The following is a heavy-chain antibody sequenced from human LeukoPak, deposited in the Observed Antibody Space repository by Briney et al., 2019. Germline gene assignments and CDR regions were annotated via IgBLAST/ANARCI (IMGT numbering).Heavy chain of an antibody. D-gene: IGHD1-7*01. Sequence: SETLSLTCAVYGGSFSGYYWSWLRQPPGKGLEWTGEINHSGSTNYNPSLKSRVTISVDTSKNQFSLRLSSVTAADTAVYYCARGNWNYRAPGFDYWGQGTLVTVSS. CDR3: ARGNWNYRAPGFDY. V-gene: IGHV4-34*01. J-gene: IGHJ4*02. CDR2: INHSGST. CDR1: GGSFSGYY.